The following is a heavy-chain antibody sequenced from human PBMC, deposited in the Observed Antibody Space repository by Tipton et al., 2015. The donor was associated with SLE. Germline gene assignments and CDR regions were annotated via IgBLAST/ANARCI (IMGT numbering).Heavy chain of an antibody. V-gene: IGHV3-30*04. J-gene: IGHJ3*02. Sequence: RSLRLSCAASGVTSSTYAIHWVRKAPGKGLEWMAVISYDGATEFYGDSVKGRFTISRDSSKNTVYLQMNRLRAEDTAVYYCARDGTIFGEAVFDIWGHGKMVTVSS. CDR2: ISYDGATE. D-gene: IGHD3-3*01. CDR3: ARDGTIFGEAVFDI. CDR1: GVTSSTYA.